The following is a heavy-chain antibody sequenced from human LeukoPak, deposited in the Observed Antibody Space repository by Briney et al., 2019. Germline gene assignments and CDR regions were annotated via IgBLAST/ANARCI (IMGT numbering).Heavy chain of an antibody. CDR3: ARNLGPFDV. J-gene: IGHJ3*01. Sequence: GGSLRLSCAASGFTFNDFAMTWVRRAPGKGLEWVSTIADAGTYYADSVKGRFIISRGNSKNMLYLQLNSLRAEDTAMYYCARNLGPFDVRGHGTMVTVSS. CDR2: IADAGT. CDR1: GFTFNDFA. D-gene: IGHD3-16*01. V-gene: IGHV3-23*01.